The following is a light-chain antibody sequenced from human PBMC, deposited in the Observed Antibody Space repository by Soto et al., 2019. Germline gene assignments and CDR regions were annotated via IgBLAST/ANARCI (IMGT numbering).Light chain of an antibody. CDR3: QQYGSSRT. V-gene: IGKV3-20*01. CDR2: GAS. CDR1: QPVSSNY. Sequence: EIVLTQSPGTLSLSPGERATLSCRASQPVSSNYLAWYQQKPGQAPRLLIYGASSRATDIPDRFSGSGSGTDFTLTISRLEPEDFAVYYCQQYGSSRTFGQGTKVDIK. J-gene: IGKJ1*01.